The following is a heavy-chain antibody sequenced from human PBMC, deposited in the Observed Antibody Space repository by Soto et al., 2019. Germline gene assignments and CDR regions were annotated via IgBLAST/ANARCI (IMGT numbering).Heavy chain of an antibody. CDR1: GYSFTSYW. CDR3: ARLTQSSGWYSGFEY. V-gene: IGHV5-10-1*01. CDR2: IDPSDSYT. J-gene: IGHJ4*02. Sequence: PGESLQISCKGPGYSFTSYWISCVGQMPGKGLEWMGRIDPSDSYTNYSPSFQGHVTISADKSISTAYLQWSSLKASDTAMYYCARLTQSSGWYSGFEYWGQGTLVTVSS. D-gene: IGHD6-19*01.